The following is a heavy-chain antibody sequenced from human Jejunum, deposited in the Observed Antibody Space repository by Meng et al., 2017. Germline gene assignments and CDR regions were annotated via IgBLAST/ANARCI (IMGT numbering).Heavy chain of an antibody. V-gene: IGHV4-4*02. Sequence: SETLSLTCAVSGGSISRSDWWSWIRQPPGKGLEWIGEINHSGSTNYNLSLKSRVTISVDTSKNQFSLKLSSVTAADTAVYYCARRYGASAYNWFDPWGQGTLVTVSS. D-gene: IGHD4-17*01. J-gene: IGHJ5*02. CDR1: GGSISRSDW. CDR3: ARRYGASAYNWFDP. CDR2: INHSGST.